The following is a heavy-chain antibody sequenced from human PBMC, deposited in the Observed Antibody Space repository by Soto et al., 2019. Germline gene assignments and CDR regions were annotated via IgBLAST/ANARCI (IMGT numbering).Heavy chain of an antibody. J-gene: IGHJ4*02. Sequence: QVQLVQSGAEVKKPGSSVKVSCKASGGTFSSYSINWVRQAPGQGVEWMGEINPIFGPANYAEKSQGRVTITADESTSTAYMELSSLRSEDTAVYYCARDGGRHSGGIDYWGQGTLVTVSS. V-gene: IGHV1-69*01. CDR3: ARDGGRHSGGIDY. CDR2: INPIFGPA. CDR1: GGTFSSYS. D-gene: IGHD1-26*01.